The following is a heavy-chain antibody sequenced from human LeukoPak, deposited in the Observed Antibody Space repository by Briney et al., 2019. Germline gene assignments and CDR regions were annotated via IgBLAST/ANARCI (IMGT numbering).Heavy chain of an antibody. CDR3: VRSRSYSRRPSWFDP. CDR1: CYTFTHYG. Sequence: ASVKVSFKASCYTFTHYGISGVRQAPAQGLEWMGWISAYKGNTNNAHKLQGRVTMTTHTPTNTASLDRRSLSSIDTPVYYLVRSRSYSRRPSWFDPWGEGDLVSVSS. J-gene: IGHJ5*02. CDR2: ISAYKGNT. V-gene: IGHV1-18*01. D-gene: IGHD1-26*01.